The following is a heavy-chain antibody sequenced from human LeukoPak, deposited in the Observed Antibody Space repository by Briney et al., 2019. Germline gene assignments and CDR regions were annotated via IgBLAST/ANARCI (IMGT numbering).Heavy chain of an antibody. CDR3: TTGSPWVFDY. CDR2: ISSSGSDT. Sequence: PGGSLRLSCAASGFTFSSYSMNWVRQAPGKGLEWVSSISSSGSDTYYADSVKGRFTVSRDNAKNSLHLQMNSLRAEDTAVYYCTTGSPWVFDYWGQGTLVTVSS. J-gene: IGHJ4*02. V-gene: IGHV3-21*01. CDR1: GFTFSSYS. D-gene: IGHD6-13*01.